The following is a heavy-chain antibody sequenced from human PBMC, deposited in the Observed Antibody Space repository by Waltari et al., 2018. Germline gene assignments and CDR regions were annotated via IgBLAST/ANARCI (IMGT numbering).Heavy chain of an antibody. CDR1: GFTFSSYA. CDR2: IYSGGST. CDR3: AKDPASYYDFWSGYEPSDY. V-gene: IGHV3-23*03. J-gene: IGHJ4*02. Sequence: EVQLLESGGGLVQPGGSLRLSCVASGFTFSSYAMSWVRQAQGKGLEWVSVIYSGGSTYYADSVKGRFTISRDNSKNTLYLQMNSLRAEDTAVYYCAKDPASYYDFWSGYEPSDYWGQGTLVTVSS. D-gene: IGHD3-3*01.